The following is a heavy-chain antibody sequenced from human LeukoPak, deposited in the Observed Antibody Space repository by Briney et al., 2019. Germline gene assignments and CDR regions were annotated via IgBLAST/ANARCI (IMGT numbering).Heavy chain of an antibody. CDR2: IKPDGTER. V-gene: IGHV3-7*04. D-gene: IGHD3-10*01. J-gene: IGHJ4*02. Sequence: GGSLRLACGASGFTFSSYWMTWVRQAPGRGLEWVANIKPDGTERYYVDSVKGRFTVSRDNAKNSLYLEMNSLRAEDTAVYYCARAYYYGSGMYYFDYWGQGTLVTVSS. CDR3: ARAYYYGSGMYYFDY. CDR1: GFTFSSYW.